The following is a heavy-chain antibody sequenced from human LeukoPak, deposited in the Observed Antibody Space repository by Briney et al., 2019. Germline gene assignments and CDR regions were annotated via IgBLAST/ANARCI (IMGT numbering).Heavy chain of an antibody. Sequence: SVKVSCKASGGTFSSYAISWVRQAPGQGLEWMGGIIPIFGTANYAQKFQGRVTITADKSTSTAYMELSSLRSEDTAVYYCAVSIAAAVLLPLIDYWGQGTLDTVSS. D-gene: IGHD6-13*01. V-gene: IGHV1-69*06. CDR3: AVSIAAAVLLPLIDY. CDR1: GGTFSSYA. CDR2: IIPIFGTA. J-gene: IGHJ4*02.